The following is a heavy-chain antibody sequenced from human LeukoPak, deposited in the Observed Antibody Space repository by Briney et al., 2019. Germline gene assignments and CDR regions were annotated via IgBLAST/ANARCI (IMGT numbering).Heavy chain of an antibody. J-gene: IGHJ3*02. Sequence: ASVKVSCKASGYTFTSYGISWVRQAPGQGLEWMGWISGYNDNTKYAQKLQGRVTMTTDTSTSTAYMELRSLRSDDTAVYYCASPRGHDAFDIWGQGTMVTVSS. V-gene: IGHV1-18*01. CDR2: ISGYNDNT. CDR1: GYTFTSYG. CDR3: ASPRGHDAFDI.